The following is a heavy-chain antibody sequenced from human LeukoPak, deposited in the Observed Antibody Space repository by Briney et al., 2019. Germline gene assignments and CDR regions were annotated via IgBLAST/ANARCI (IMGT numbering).Heavy chain of an antibody. CDR1: GYTFTGYY. J-gene: IGHJ6*03. V-gene: IGHV1-2*02. Sequence: ASVKVSCKASGYTFTGYYMHWVRQAPGQGLEWMGWINPNSGGTDYAQKFQGRVTMTRDTSISTAYMELSRLRSDDTAVYYCARDGRFLEWFYYYYMDVWGKGTTVTVSS. CDR3: ARDGRFLEWFYYYYMDV. CDR2: INPNSGGT. D-gene: IGHD3-3*01.